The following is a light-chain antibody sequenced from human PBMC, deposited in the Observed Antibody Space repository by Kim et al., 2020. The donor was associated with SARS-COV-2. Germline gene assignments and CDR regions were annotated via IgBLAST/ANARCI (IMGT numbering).Light chain of an antibody. CDR1: QSVKSNY. CDR2: ATS. V-gene: IGKV3-20*01. J-gene: IGKJ1*01. CDR3: HQYGSSPWT. Sequence: SPGERATLPCRASQSVKSNYLAWYQQRPGQAPRLLIYATSSRATGIPDRFSGSGSGTDFTLTISRLEADDFAVYSCHQYGSSPWTFGQGTKVDIK.